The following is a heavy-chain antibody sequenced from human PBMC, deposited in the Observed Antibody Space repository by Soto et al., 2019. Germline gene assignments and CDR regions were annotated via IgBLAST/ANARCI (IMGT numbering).Heavy chain of an antibody. CDR2: IYPGDSDT. V-gene: IGHV5-51*01. CDR3: ARQGCSGGSCYPIGYYYYGMDV. Sequence: GESLKISCKGSGYSFTSYWIGWVRQMPGKGLEWMGIIYPGDSDTRYSPSFQGQVTISADKSISTAYLQWSSLKASDTAMYYCARQGCSGGSCYPIGYYYYGMDVWGQGTTVTVS. D-gene: IGHD2-15*01. CDR1: GYSFTSYW. J-gene: IGHJ6*02.